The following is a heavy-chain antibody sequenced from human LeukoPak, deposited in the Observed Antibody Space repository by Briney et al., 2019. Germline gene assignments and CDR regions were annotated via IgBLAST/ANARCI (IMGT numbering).Heavy chain of an antibody. CDR3: ARDPTPNWGPDAFDI. Sequence: GGSLRLSCAASGFPLSSYAMSWVRQAPGKGLEWVSATSSSDAGTYYADSVRGRFTISRDNSKNTLYLQMNSLRAEDTAVYYCARDPTPNWGPDAFDIWGQGTMVTVSS. CDR1: GFPLSSYA. V-gene: IGHV3-23*01. D-gene: IGHD7-27*01. CDR2: TSSSDAGT. J-gene: IGHJ3*02.